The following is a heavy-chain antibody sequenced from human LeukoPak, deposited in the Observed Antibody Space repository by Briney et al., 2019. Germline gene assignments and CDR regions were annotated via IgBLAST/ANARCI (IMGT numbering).Heavy chain of an antibody. J-gene: IGHJ5*02. V-gene: IGHV4-34*01. D-gene: IGHD3-10*01. CDR1: GGSFSGYY. CDR3: ARSIRSYYYGSGTRWFDP. Sequence: SETLSLTCAVYGGSFSGYYWSWIRQPPGKGLEWIGEIYHSGSTNYNPSLKSRVTISVDTSKNQFSLKLSSVTAADTAVYYCARSIRSYYYGSGTRWFDPWGQGTLVTVSS. CDR2: IYHSGST.